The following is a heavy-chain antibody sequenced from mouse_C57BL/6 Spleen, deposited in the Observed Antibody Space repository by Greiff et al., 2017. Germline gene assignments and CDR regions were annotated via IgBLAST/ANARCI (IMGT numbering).Heavy chain of an antibody. CDR1: GFTFTDYY. D-gene: IGHD1-1*02. CDR2: IRNKANGYTT. V-gene: IGHV7-3*01. J-gene: IGHJ4*01. Sequence: EVQRVESGGGLVQPGGSLSLSCAASGFTFTDYYMSWVRQPPGKALEWLGFIRNKANGYTTEYSASVKGRFTISRDNSQSILYLQMNALRAEDSATYYCARYPPWSPYAMDYWGQGTSVTVSS. CDR3: ARYPPWSPYAMDY.